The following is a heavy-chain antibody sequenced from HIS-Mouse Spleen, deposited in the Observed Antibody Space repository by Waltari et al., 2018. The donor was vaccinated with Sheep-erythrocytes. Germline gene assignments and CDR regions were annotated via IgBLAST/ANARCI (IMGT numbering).Heavy chain of an antibody. J-gene: IGHJ4*02. Sequence: QVQLVQSGAEGKKPGASVKVSCKASGYTSTGYYMHWVRQAPGQGLEWMGWINPTSGGTNYAQKFQGRVTMTRDTSISTAYMELSRLRSDDTAVYYCAGYSGSLDYWGQGTLVTVSS. V-gene: IGHV1-2*02. D-gene: IGHD1-26*01. CDR2: INPTSGGT. CDR3: AGYSGSLDY. CDR1: GYTSTGYY.